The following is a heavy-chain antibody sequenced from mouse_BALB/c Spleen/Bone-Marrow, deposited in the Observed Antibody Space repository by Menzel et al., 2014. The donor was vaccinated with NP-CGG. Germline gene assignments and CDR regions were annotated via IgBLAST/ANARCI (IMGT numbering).Heavy chain of an antibody. J-gene: IGHJ1*01. CDR3: ARGGYDGWYFDV. V-gene: IGHV1-74*01. D-gene: IGHD2-2*01. CDR2: IHPSDSET. Sequence: QVQLQQSGAELVRPGASVKLSCRASDYSFTSYWVNWVKQRPGQGLEWIGMIHPSDSETRLNQKFKDKATLTVDKSSSTAYMQLSSPTSEDSAVYYCARGGYDGWYFDVRGAGTTVTVSS. CDR1: DYSFTSYW.